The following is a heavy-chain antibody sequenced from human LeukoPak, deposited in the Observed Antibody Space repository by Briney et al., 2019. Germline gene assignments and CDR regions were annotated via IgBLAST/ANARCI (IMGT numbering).Heavy chain of an antibody. CDR3: ARAGLPTIYYYYGMDV. CDR2: ISYDGSNK. D-gene: IGHD5-12*01. Sequence: GGSLRLSCAASGFTFSSYGTHWVRQAPGKGLEWVAVISYDGSNKYYADSVKGRFTISRDNSKNTLYLQMNSLRAEDTAVYYCARAGLPTIYYYYGMDVWGQGTTVTVSS. J-gene: IGHJ6*02. CDR1: GFTFSSYG. V-gene: IGHV3-30*03.